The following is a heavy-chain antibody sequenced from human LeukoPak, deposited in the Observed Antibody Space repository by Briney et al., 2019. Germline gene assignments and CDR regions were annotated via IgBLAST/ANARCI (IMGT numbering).Heavy chain of an antibody. V-gene: IGHV1-18*01. CDR1: GYSFLSYG. CDR2: ISVYNGNT. CDR3: ARDNGDYRLYFKY. D-gene: IGHD4-17*01. J-gene: IGHJ4*02. Sequence: ASVKVSCKASGYSFLSYGISWVRQAPGQGLEWMGWISVYNGNTNYAQKLQGRVTVTTDTSTSTAYMEMRSLRADDTAVYYCARDNGDYRLYFKYWGQGTLVTVSS.